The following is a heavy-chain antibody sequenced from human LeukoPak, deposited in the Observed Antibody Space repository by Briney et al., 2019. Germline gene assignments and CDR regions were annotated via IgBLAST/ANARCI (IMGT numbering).Heavy chain of an antibody. V-gene: IGHV1-2*02. D-gene: IGHD4-17*01. CDR2: INPNSGDT. Sequence: ASVKVSCKASGYSFTVYYIHWMRQAPGQGLEWVGWINPNSGDTNIAPKFQGRVTMTRDTSINTAYMDLSGLTSDDTAVYYCARSHPTMVTNVDSNWGQGTLVAVTS. CDR3: ARSHPTMVTNVDSN. J-gene: IGHJ1*01. CDR1: GYSFTVYY.